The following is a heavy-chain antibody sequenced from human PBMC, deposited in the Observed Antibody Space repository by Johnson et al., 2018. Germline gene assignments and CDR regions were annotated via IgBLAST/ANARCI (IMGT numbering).Heavy chain of an antibody. V-gene: IGHV3-7*01. Sequence: EVQLVESGGGVVQPGGSLRLSCAASGFTFSTYWMSWVRQAPGKGLEWVGNIMQDGSEKYYVDSVKGRFTTSRDNAKNSLYLQMNSRRAEDTALYYCARDQMAAAGWNAFDIWGQGTMVTVSS. CDR3: ARDQMAAAGWNAFDI. CDR1: GFTFSTYW. CDR2: IMQDGSEK. D-gene: IGHD6-13*01. J-gene: IGHJ3*02.